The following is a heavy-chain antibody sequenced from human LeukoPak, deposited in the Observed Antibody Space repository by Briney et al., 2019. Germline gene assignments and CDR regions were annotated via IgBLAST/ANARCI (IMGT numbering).Heavy chain of an antibody. CDR3: VRRTPGVGAFY. CDR1: GFTFSKYE. D-gene: IGHD3-10*01. J-gene: IGHJ4*02. V-gene: IGHV3-48*03. CDR2: ISSSGSTM. Sequence: GGSLRLSCAASGFTFSKYEMNWVRQAPGKGLVWVSYISSSGSTMYYADSVKGRFTISRDNAKDSLYLQMNSLRAEDTAVYYCVRRTPGVGAFYWGQGTLVTVSS.